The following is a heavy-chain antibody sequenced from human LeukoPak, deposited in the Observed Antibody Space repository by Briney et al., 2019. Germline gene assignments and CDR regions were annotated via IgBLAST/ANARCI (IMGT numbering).Heavy chain of an antibody. CDR2: FYYSGST. Sequence: SETLSLTCTVSGGSISSSSYYWGWLRQPPGKALEWIGSFYYSGSTYYNPSLKSRVTMSVDTSKNQFSLKLSSVTASDTAVYYCARHRGYSYGYQDYWGQGTLVTVSS. J-gene: IGHJ4*02. CDR1: GGSISSSSYY. V-gene: IGHV4-39*01. D-gene: IGHD5-18*01. CDR3: ARHRGYSYGYQDY.